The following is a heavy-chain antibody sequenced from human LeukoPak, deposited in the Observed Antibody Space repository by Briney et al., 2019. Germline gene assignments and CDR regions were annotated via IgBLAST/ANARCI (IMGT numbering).Heavy chain of an antibody. V-gene: IGHV3-23*01. Sequence: SGGSLRLSCAASGFTFSSYAMSWVRQAPGKGLEWVSAISGSGGSTYYADSVKGRFTISRDNSKNTLYLQMNSLRAEDTAVYYCAKDPGERFLEWLLNLDYFDYWGQGTLVTVSS. CDR2: ISGSGGST. CDR3: AKDPGERFLEWLLNLDYFDY. CDR1: GFTFSSYA. J-gene: IGHJ4*02. D-gene: IGHD3-3*01.